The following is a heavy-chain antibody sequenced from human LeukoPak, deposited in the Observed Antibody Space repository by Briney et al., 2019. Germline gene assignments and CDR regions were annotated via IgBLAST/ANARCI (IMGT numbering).Heavy chain of an antibody. CDR3: VRPEHYDFWSGYLITNAFDI. Sequence: GESLKISCKGSGYSFTSYWIGWVRQIPGKGLEWMGIIYPGDSDTRYSPSFQGQVTISADKSISTAYLQWSTLKDSDTAMYYCVRPEHYDFWSGYLITNAFDIWGQGTMVTVSS. CDR1: GYSFTSYW. V-gene: IGHV5-51*01. CDR2: IYPGDSDT. D-gene: IGHD3-3*01. J-gene: IGHJ3*02.